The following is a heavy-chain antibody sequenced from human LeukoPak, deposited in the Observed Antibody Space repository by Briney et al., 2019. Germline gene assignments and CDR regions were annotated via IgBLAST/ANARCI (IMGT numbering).Heavy chain of an antibody. CDR3: ASFRIHYYDSSGYYGY. CDR1: GGSFSGYY. CDR2: INHSGST. V-gene: IGHV4-34*01. D-gene: IGHD3-22*01. J-gene: IGHJ4*02. Sequence: SGTLSLTCAVYGGSFSGYYWSWIRQPPGKGLEWIGEINHSGSTNYNPSLKSRVTISVDTSKNQFSLKLSSVTAADTAVYYCASFRIHYYDSSGYYGYWGQGTLVTVSS.